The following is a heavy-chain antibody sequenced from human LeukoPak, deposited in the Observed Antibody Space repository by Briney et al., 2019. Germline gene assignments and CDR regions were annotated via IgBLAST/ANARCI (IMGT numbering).Heavy chain of an antibody. V-gene: IGHV1-2*02. CDR1: GYTFPGYY. J-gene: IGHJ3*02. CDR2: INPNSGGT. D-gene: IGHD5-12*01. Sequence: ASVKVSCKASGYTFPGYYMHWVRQAPGQGLEWMGWINPNSGGTNYAQKFQGRVTMTRDTSISTAYMELSRLRSDDTAVYYCARAGQIVATSPDAFDIWGQGTMVTVSS. CDR3: ARAGQIVATSPDAFDI.